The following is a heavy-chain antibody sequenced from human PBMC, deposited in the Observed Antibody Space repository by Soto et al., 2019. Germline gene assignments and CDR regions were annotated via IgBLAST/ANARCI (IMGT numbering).Heavy chain of an antibody. Sequence: QVHLQESGPGQVKPSETLSLTCTVSGGSVSSASYYWSWIRQPPGKGLEWIGYVYYSGSTNYNPSLKNRVTISVDTAKNQFSLNLTSVTAADTAVYYCATATQGGRRLDSWGQGTLVTVSS. V-gene: IGHV4-61*01. CDR1: GGSVSSASYY. CDR2: VYYSGST. CDR3: ATATQGGRRLDS. J-gene: IGHJ4*02. D-gene: IGHD3-16*01.